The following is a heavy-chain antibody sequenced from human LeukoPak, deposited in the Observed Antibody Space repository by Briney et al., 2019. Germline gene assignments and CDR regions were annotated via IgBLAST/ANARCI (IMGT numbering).Heavy chain of an antibody. D-gene: IGHD1-26*01. CDR1: GYTFTTHF. J-gene: IGHJ4*02. Sequence: GTSVRVSCKASGYTFTTHFIHWVRQAPGQGLQWMGMINPSGGSAIYAQKFQGRVTMTSDTSTSTVYMELRSLRSEDTALYFCARERGELHRELDSWGQGTLVTVS. CDR2: INPSGGSA. CDR3: ARERGELHRELDS. V-gene: IGHV1-46*01.